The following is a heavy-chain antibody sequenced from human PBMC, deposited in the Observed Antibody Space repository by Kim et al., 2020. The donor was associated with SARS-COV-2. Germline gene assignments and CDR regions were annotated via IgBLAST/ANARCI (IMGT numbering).Heavy chain of an antibody. D-gene: IGHD3-22*01. Sequence: ESVKGRFTIYIDNAKISLYLQMNSLRAEDAALYYCARRSGYYYDSSGYLDYWGQGTLVTVSS. J-gene: IGHJ4*02. CDR3: ARRSGYYYDSSGYLDY. V-gene: IGHV3-20*03.